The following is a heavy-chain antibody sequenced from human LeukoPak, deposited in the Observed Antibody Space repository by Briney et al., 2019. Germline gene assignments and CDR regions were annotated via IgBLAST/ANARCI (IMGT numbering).Heavy chain of an antibody. V-gene: IGHV1-18*01. CDR3: ARGSVVVTRTAIGFFGY. D-gene: IGHD2-21*02. CDR2: ISAYNGNI. CDR1: GYTFSSYG. Sequence: EASVKVSCKASGYTFSSYGISWVRQAPGQGLEWMGWISAYNGNINYAQKLQGRVTMTGDMSTSTVYMELSSLRSEDTAVYYCARGSVVVTRTAIGFFGYWGQGTLVTVSS. J-gene: IGHJ4*02.